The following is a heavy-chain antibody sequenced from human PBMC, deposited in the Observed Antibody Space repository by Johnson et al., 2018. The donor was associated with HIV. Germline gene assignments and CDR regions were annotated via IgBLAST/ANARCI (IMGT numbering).Heavy chain of an antibody. V-gene: IGHV3-74*01. CDR1: GFTLSSYW. Sequence: VQLVESGGGLVQPGGSLRLSCAASGFTLSSYWMHWVRQVPGKGLVWVSRINSDGSSTAYAYSVKGRFPISRDGAKHKLYLQMNRLRAEDTAVYYCAREGIYCYGGGCYVAAFDIWGQGTKVTVSS. J-gene: IGHJ3*02. CDR3: AREGIYCYGGGCYVAAFDI. CDR2: INSDGSST. D-gene: IGHD2-15*01.